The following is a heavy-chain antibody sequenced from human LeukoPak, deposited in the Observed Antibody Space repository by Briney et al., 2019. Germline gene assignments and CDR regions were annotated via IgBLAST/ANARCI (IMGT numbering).Heavy chain of an antibody. CDR3: TTTLWFGELPPLFDY. Sequence: AGGSLRLSCAASGFTFSGSAMHWGRQASGKGLEWVGRIRSKANSYATAYAASVKGRFTISRDDSKNTAYLQMNSLKTEDTAVYYCTTTLWFGELPPLFDYWGQGTLVTVSS. J-gene: IGHJ4*02. V-gene: IGHV3-73*01. CDR2: IRSKANSYAT. CDR1: GFTFSGSA. D-gene: IGHD3-10*01.